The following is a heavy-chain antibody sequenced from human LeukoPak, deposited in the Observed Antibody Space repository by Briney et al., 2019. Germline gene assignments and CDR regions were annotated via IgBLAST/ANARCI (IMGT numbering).Heavy chain of an antibody. Sequence: SETLSLTCAVYGGSFSGYYWSWIRQPPGKGLEWIGEINHSGSTNYNPSLKSRVTISVDTSKNQFSLKLSSVTAADTAVYYCARRRYSYGWGKNYYMDVWGKGTTVTISS. CDR2: INHSGST. CDR1: GGSFSGYY. V-gene: IGHV4-34*01. J-gene: IGHJ6*03. D-gene: IGHD5-18*01. CDR3: ARRRYSYGWGKNYYMDV.